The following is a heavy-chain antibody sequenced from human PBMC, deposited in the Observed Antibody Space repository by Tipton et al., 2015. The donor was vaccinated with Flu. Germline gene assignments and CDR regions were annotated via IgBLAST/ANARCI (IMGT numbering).Heavy chain of an antibody. D-gene: IGHD2-2*01. CDR3: ARDLGRPHSTRGNYYYGMDV. V-gene: IGHV4-61*02. Sequence: TLSLTCTVSGDSISSGTYYWSWIRQPAGKGLEWIGRVYTSGSTNYNPSLKSRVTISVDASKNQFSLKLSSVTAADTAVYYCARDLGRPHSTRGNYYYGMDVWGQGTTVTVSS. CDR1: GDSISSGTYY. J-gene: IGHJ6*02. CDR2: VYTSGST.